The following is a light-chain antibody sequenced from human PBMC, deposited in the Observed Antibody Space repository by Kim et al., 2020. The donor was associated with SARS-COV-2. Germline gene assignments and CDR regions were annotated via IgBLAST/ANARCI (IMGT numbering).Light chain of an antibody. CDR3: QSYDSNNWI. CDR1: RGSFASNY. CDR2: EDN. Sequence: GNTVTCSCPSSRGSFASNYVQWDQQRPGSAPTTVIFEDNQRPSGVPDRFSGSIDSSSNSASLTISGLKTEDEAVYYCQSYDSNNWIFGGGTQLTVL. J-gene: IGLJ2*01. V-gene: IGLV6-57*02.